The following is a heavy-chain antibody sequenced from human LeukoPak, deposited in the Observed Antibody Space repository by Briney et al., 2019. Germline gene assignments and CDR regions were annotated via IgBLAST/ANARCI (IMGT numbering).Heavy chain of an antibody. CDR1: GYTFTGYY. V-gene: IGHV1-2*06. CDR3: ARSNFDWLLWVDY. J-gene: IGHJ4*02. Sequence: APVKVSCKASGYTFTGYYMHWVRQAPGQGLEWMGRINPNSGGTNYAQKFQGRVTMTRDTSISTAYMELSRLRSDDTAVYYCARSNFDWLLWVDYWGQGTLVTVSS. CDR2: INPNSGGT. D-gene: IGHD3-9*01.